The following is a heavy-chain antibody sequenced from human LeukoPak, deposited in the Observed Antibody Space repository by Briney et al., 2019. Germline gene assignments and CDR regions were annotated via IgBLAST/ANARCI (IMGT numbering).Heavy chain of an antibody. D-gene: IGHD3-22*01. CDR3: ATDRYYYDSGGYYSVA. J-gene: IGHJ5*02. Sequence: ASMKVSCKASGGTLSNYVISWVRQAPGQGLEWMGGFIPMFGAADYSQRFQGKVTITADRSTNTAYMELSSLRSDDTAVYYCATDRYYYDSGGYYSVAWGQGTPVTVSS. CDR2: FIPMFGAA. CDR1: GGTLSNYV. V-gene: IGHV1-69*06.